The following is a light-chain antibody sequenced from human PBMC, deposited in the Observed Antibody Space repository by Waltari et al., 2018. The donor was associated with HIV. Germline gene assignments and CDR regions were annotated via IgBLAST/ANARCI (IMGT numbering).Light chain of an antibody. Sequence: TVPPNSLVVSVAGRAPVYRRARHTLFYSSNNKNYLAWYQHKPGQPPKLLIYWASTRQSGVPDRFSGSGSGTNFSLTINKLQAEDVATYYCQQYYRTPLTFGGGTRV. CDR3: QQYYRTPLT. J-gene: IGKJ4*01. CDR2: WAS. V-gene: IGKV4-1*01. CDR1: HTLFYSSNNKNY.